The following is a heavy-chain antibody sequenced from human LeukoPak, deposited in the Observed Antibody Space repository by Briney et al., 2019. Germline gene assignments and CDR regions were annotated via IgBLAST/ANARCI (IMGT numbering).Heavy chain of an antibody. Sequence: GGSLRLSCAASRFSFSNYAMSWVRQAPGKGLEWVSTISGSGGSTYYADSVKGRFTISRDNSKNTLYLQMNSLRAEDTAVYYCAKRAQNQYYYWFDPWGQGTLVTVSS. D-gene: IGHD3-10*01. CDR3: AKRAQNQYYYWFDP. CDR2: ISGSGGST. V-gene: IGHV3-23*01. J-gene: IGHJ5*02. CDR1: RFSFSNYA.